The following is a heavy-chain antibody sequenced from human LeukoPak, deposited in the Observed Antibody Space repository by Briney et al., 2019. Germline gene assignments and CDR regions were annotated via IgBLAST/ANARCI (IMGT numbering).Heavy chain of an antibody. CDR3: AREGGWGSPAGY. Sequence: PGGSLRLSCAASGFTFSSYAMTWVRQAPGKGLEWVANIKQDGSEENYVDSVKGRFTISRDNAKNSLYLQMNSLRAEDTAVYFCAREGGWGSPAGYWGQGTLVTVSS. J-gene: IGHJ4*02. CDR1: GFTFSSYA. D-gene: IGHD2-2*01. V-gene: IGHV3-7*01. CDR2: IKQDGSEE.